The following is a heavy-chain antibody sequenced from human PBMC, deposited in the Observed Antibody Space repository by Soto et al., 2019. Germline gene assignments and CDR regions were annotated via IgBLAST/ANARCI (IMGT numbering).Heavy chain of an antibody. CDR3: AKDATRSDGWYYFDY. CDR1: GFTFSYYA. V-gene: IGHV3-23*01. J-gene: IGHJ4*02. CDR2: IDNSGGTT. Sequence: AGGSPRLSCVASGFTFSYYAMGWVRQAPGKGLEWVSVIDNSGGTTYYTDSVKGRFTISRDNSKNTLYLQMSSLRAEDTAIYYCAKDATRSDGWYYFDYWGQGPLVTGSS. D-gene: IGHD6-19*01.